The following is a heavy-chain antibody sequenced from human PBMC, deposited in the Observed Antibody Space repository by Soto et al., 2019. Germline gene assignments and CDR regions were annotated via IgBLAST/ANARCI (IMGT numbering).Heavy chain of an antibody. J-gene: IGHJ6*02. Sequence: GSLRLSCAASGFTFSSYAMHWVRQAPGKGLEWVAVISYDGSNKYYADSVKGRFTISRDNSKNTLYLQMDSLRAEDTAVYYCARARIVVVVAATPAAPVMDVWGQGTTVTVSS. D-gene: IGHD2-15*01. CDR2: ISYDGSNK. CDR3: ARARIVVVVAATPAAPVMDV. V-gene: IGHV3-30-3*01. CDR1: GFTFSSYA.